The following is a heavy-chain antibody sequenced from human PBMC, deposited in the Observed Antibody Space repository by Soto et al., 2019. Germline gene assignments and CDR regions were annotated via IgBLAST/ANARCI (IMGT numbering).Heavy chain of an antibody. CDR2: IKQDGSEK. CDR1: GFTFSSYW. D-gene: IGHD2-2*01. CDR3: ARTDIVVVPAAYTTPPSYYYYGMDV. Sequence: GGSLRLSCAASGFTFSSYWMSWVRQAPGKGLEWVANIKQDGSEKYYVDSVKGRFTISRDNAKNSLYLQMNSLRAEDTAVYYCARTDIVVVPAAYTTPPSYYYYGMDVWGQGTTVTVSS. J-gene: IGHJ6*02. V-gene: IGHV3-7*05.